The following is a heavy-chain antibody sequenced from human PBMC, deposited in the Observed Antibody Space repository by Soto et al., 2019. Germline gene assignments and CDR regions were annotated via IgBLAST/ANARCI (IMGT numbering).Heavy chain of an antibody. J-gene: IGHJ6*02. CDR2: IYPGDSDT. V-gene: IGHV5-51*01. CDR1: GYSFTSYW. Sequence: GESLKISCKGSGYSFTSYWIGWVRQMPGKGLEWMGIIYPGDSDTRYSPSFQGQVTISADKSISTAYLQWSSLKASDTAMYYCARVGRPGIAAAGTVYSCVYYYYGMDVWAQGTTVTVSS. CDR3: ARVGRPGIAAAGTVYSCVYYYYGMDV. D-gene: IGHD6-13*01.